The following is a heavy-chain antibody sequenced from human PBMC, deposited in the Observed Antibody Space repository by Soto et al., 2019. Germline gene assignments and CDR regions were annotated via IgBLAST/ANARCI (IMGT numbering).Heavy chain of an antibody. CDR3: AGVSSAVAATNAFDI. CDR2: INPNSGGT. J-gene: IGHJ3*02. D-gene: IGHD6-19*01. Sequence: AASVKVSCKASGYTFTGYYMHWVRQAHGQGLEWMGWINPNSGGTNYAQKFQGRVTMTRDTSISTAYMELSRLRSDDTAVYYCAGVSSAVAATNAFDIWGQGTMVTVSS. CDR1: GYTFTGYY. V-gene: IGHV1-2*02.